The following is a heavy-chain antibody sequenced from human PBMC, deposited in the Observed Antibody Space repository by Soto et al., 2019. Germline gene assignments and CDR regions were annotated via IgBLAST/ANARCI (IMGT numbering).Heavy chain of an antibody. CDR3: AIEGISISTKYYFAY. Sequence: QVQLVQSGAEVKKPGSSVKVSCKASGGTFSSYTISWVRQAPGQGLEWMGRIIPILGIANYAQKFQGRVTITADKSTSTAYMEVSSLRSEDTAVYYCAIEGISISTKYYFAYWGQGTLVTVSS. J-gene: IGHJ4*02. CDR1: GGTFSSYT. V-gene: IGHV1-69*08. D-gene: IGHD3-10*01. CDR2: IIPILGIA.